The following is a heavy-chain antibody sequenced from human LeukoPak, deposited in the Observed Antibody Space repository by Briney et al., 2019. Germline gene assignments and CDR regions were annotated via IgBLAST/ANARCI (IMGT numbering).Heavy chain of an antibody. J-gene: IGHJ6*03. CDR3: ARSPTYYYMDV. CDR1: GFTFSNYV. V-gene: IGHV3-30-3*01. CDR2: ISYDGTNK. Sequence: GESLRLSCAASGFTFSNYVIHWVRQAPGKGLDWLAVISYDGTNKYYAESVKGRFTISRDHSKSTVDLQMDGLGGADTAVYYCARSPTYYYMDVWGKGTTVTVSS.